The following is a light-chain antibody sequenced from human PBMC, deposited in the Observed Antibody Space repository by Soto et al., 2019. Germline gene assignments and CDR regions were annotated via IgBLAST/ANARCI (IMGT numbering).Light chain of an antibody. CDR1: QSVSSN. J-gene: IGKJ1*01. CDR3: QQYNNWPPT. CDR2: GAS. Sequence: EIVMTQSPATLSVSPGERETHSCRASQSVSSNLAWYQQKPGQAPRLLIYGASTRATGVPARFSGSGSGTEFTLTISSLQSEDFAVYYCQQYNNWPPTFGQGTKV. V-gene: IGKV3-15*01.